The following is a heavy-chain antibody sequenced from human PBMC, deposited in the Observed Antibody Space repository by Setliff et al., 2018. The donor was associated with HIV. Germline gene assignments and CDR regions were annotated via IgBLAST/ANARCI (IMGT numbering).Heavy chain of an antibody. CDR3: ARGRFVGFDY. Sequence: PSETLSLTCAVSGYSISSGYYWGWIRQPPGKGLEWIGSIYHSGSTYYNPSLKSRVTISVDTSKKQFSLNLTSVTAADTAVYYCARGRFVGFDYWGQGTLVTVSS. D-gene: IGHD3-16*02. CDR2: IYHSGST. CDR1: GYSISSGYY. J-gene: IGHJ4*02. V-gene: IGHV4-38-2*01.